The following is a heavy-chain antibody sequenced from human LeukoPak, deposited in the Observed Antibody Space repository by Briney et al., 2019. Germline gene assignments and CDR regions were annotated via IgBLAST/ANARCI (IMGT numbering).Heavy chain of an antibody. J-gene: IGHJ4*02. CDR2: IIPIFGTA. Sequence: SVKVSCKASGGTFSSYAISWVRQAPGQGLEWMGGIIPIFGTANYAQKFQGRVTITADESTSTAYMELSSLRSEDTAVYYCARGDSGSSGYYSSYFDYWGQGTLVTVSS. D-gene: IGHD3-22*01. CDR1: GGTFSSYA. V-gene: IGHV1-69*13. CDR3: ARGDSGSSGYYSSYFDY.